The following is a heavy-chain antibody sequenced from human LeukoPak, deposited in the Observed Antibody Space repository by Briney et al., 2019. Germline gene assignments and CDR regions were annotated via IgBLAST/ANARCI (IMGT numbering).Heavy chain of an antibody. CDR3: ARFFYPVVAATFTRKNWFDP. CDR1: GYTFTSYD. J-gene: IGHJ5*02. Sequence: ASVKVSCKASGYTFTSYDINWVRQATGQGLEWMGWMNPNSGNTGYAQKFQGRVTITRNTSISTAYMELSSLRSEDTAVYYCARFFYPVVAATFTRKNWFDPWGQGTLVTVSS. D-gene: IGHD2-15*01. CDR2: MNPNSGNT. V-gene: IGHV1-8*03.